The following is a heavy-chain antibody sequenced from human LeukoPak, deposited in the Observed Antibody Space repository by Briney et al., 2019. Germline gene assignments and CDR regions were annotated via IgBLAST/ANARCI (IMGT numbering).Heavy chain of an antibody. Sequence: GGSLRLSCAASGFTFSSSSMSWVRQAPGMGLEWVSVISGSGGSTDYADSVKGRFTISRDNSKNTLYLQVNSLRAEDTAVYYCAKGSGWYVWGQGTLVTVSS. J-gene: IGHJ4*02. CDR1: GFTFSSSS. CDR2: ISGSGGST. V-gene: IGHV3-23*01. CDR3: AKGSGWYV. D-gene: IGHD6-19*01.